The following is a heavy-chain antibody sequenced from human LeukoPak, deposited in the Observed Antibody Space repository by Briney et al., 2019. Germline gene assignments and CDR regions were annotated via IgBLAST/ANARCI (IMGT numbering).Heavy chain of an antibody. D-gene: IGHD5-12*01. V-gene: IGHV3-48*03. J-gene: IGHJ4*02. CDR1: GFTFSSYE. CDR3: ARVPGGYAYYFDY. CDR2: ISSSGTTI. Sequence: PGGSLRLSCAASGFTFSSYEMNWVRQAPGKGLEWVSYISSSGTTIYYADSVKGRFTISRDDAKNSLYLQMKSLRAEDTAVYYCARVPGGYAYYFDYWGQGTLVTVSS.